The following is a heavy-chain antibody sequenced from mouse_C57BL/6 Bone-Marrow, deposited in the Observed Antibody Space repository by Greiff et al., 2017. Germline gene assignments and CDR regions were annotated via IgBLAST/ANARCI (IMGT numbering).Heavy chain of an antibody. J-gene: IGHJ1*03. CDR3: ARDRSLQRPYFDV. V-gene: IGHV5-4*01. Sequence: EVKLMESGGGLVKPGGSLKLSCAASGFTFSSYAMSWVRQTPEKRLEWVATISDGGSYTYYPDNVKGRFTISRDNAKNNLYLQMSHLTSEDTAMYYCARDRSLQRPYFDVWGTGTTVTVSS. D-gene: IGHD6-5*01. CDR2: ISDGGSYT. CDR1: GFTFSSYA.